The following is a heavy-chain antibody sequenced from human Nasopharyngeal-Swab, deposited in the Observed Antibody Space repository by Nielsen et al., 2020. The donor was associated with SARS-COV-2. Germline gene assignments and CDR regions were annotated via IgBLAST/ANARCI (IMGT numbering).Heavy chain of an antibody. D-gene: IGHD3-10*01. V-gene: IGHV3-9*01. CDR2: ISWHSIAI. Sequence: GGSLRLSSAASGFTFDDSGMHWARQAPGKGLEWVSGISWHSIAIHHADSVRGRFTIPRDNGKNSLYLKMNSLRPEDTAFYYCARSRSYYASESLFDFWGQGTLVTVSS. J-gene: IGHJ4*02. CDR1: GFTFDDSG. CDR3: ARSRSYYASESLFDF.